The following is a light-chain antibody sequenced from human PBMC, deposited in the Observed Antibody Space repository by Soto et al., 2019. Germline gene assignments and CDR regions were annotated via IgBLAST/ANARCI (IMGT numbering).Light chain of an antibody. CDR1: QSISSW. Sequence: DIQMTQSPSTLSASVGDRVTITCRASQSISSWLAWYQQKPGKAPKLLIYKASSLESGVPSRFSGSGSGTEFTLNISSLQPDDFATYYCQQYNSYSPLTFRGGTKVGIK. CDR3: QQYNSYSPLT. V-gene: IGKV1-5*03. CDR2: KAS. J-gene: IGKJ4*01.